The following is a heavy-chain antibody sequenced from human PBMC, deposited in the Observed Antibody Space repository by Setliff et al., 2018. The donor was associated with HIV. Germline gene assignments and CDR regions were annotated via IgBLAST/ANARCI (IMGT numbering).Heavy chain of an antibody. V-gene: IGHV4-59*01. Sequence: PSETLSLTCTVSGGSISSYYWSWIRQPPGKGLEWIGYIYYSGSTNYNPSLKSRVTISVDTSKNQFSLKLSSVTAADTAVYYCARDAVATGPDYYYYYMDVWGKGTTVTVS. CDR2: IYYSGST. CDR1: GGSISSYY. CDR3: ARDAVATGPDYYYYYMDV. J-gene: IGHJ6*03. D-gene: IGHD5-12*01.